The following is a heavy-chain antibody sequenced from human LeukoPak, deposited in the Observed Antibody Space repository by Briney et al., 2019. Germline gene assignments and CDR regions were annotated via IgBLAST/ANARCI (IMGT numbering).Heavy chain of an antibody. J-gene: IGHJ4*02. CDR1: GFTFSYYA. CDR2: IRSDGSST. V-gene: IGHV3-74*01. CDR3: ARDSSGWGFDY. Sequence: PGGSLSLSCSASGFTFSYYAMHWVRQTAGKGLVWVSGIRSDGSSTIYADSVKGRFTISRDNARNTLYLQVNSLRAEDTAVYYCARDSSGWGFDYWGQGSLVTVSS. D-gene: IGHD6-25*01.